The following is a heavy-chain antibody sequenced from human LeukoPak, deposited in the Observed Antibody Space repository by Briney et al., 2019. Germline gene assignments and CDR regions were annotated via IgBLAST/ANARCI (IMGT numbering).Heavy chain of an antibody. CDR1: GFTSSSYA. Sequence: GGSLRLSCAASGFTSSSYAMSWVRQAPGKGLEWVSAISGSGGSTYYADSVKGRFTISRDNSKNTLYLQMNSLRAEDTAVYYCAKRLTYYYDSSGYPWGQGTLVTVSS. J-gene: IGHJ4*02. D-gene: IGHD3-22*01. CDR3: AKRLTYYYDSSGYP. CDR2: ISGSGGST. V-gene: IGHV3-23*01.